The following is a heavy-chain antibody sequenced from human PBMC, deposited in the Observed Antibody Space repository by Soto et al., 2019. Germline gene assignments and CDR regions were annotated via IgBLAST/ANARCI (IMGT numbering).Heavy chain of an antibody. CDR3: ARGETYLGV. CDR1: RGTFNKYA. CDR2: IIPIFSSR. V-gene: IGHV1-69*01. D-gene: IGHD3-16*01. Sequence: QVQLVQSGAEVKKPGSSVKVSCKTSRGTFNKYAFNWVRQAPGQGLEWMGWIIPIFSSRNYAEKFQGRVTITADDSTSTAYIELRSLRFEDTAVYYCARGETYLGVWGQGTTVTVSS. J-gene: IGHJ6*02.